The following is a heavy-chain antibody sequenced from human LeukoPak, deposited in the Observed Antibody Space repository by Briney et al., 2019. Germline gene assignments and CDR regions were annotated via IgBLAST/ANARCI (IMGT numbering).Heavy chain of an antibody. V-gene: IGHV4-38-2*01. Sequence: SETLSLTCAVSGCSISSGYYWGWIRQPPGKGLEWIGSIYHSGSTYYNPSLKSRVTISVDTSKNQFSLKLSSVTAADTAVYYCARLAGDIVVVDYYYYYMDVWGKGTTVTVSS. CDR1: GCSISSGYY. D-gene: IGHD2-15*01. CDR3: ARLAGDIVVVDYYYYYMDV. J-gene: IGHJ6*03. CDR2: IYHSGST.